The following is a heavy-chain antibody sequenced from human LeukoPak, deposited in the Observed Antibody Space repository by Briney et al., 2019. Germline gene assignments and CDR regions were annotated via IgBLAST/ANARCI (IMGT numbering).Heavy chain of an antibody. CDR2: IYYSGST. V-gene: IGHV4-30-4*01. D-gene: IGHD6-13*01. J-gene: IGHJ6*02. Sequence: PSQTLSLTCTVSGGSISNGDYYWSWIRQPPGKGLEWIGYIYYSGSTYYNPSLKSRLTISVDTSKNQFSLKLSSVTAADTAVYYCARDLPLAAGMDVWGQGTTVTVSS. CDR3: ARDLPLAAGMDV. CDR1: GGSISNGDYY.